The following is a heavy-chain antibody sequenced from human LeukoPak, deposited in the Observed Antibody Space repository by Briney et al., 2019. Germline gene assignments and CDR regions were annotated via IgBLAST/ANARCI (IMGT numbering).Heavy chain of an antibody. CDR3: AKDWNWVFDY. V-gene: IGHV3-30*18. Sequence: GRSLRLSCADSGYTFSSYGMHWVRQAPGKGLEWVAVISYDGSNKYYADSVKGRFTISRDNSKNTLYLQMNSLRAEDTAVYYCAKDWNWVFDYWGQGTLVTVSS. D-gene: IGHD1-7*01. CDR1: GYTFSSYG. CDR2: ISYDGSNK. J-gene: IGHJ4*02.